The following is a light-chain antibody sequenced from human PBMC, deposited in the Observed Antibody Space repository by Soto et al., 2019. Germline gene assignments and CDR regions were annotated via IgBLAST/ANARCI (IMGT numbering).Light chain of an antibody. J-gene: IGKJ4*01. CDR1: QSISSH. CDR2: AAS. V-gene: IGKV1-39*01. CDR3: QQSHSAPLT. Sequence: QMTQSPSSLFASVGDRVTITCRASQSISSHLNWYQQKVGQTPRLLIYAASTLQSEVPPRFSGSGSGTQFPHTISSLQREDFATYYCQQSHSAPLTFGGETKIQI.